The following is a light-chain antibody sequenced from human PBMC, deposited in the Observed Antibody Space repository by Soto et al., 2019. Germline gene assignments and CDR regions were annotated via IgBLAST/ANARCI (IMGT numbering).Light chain of an antibody. CDR2: KIY. CDR3: GQITLFPFT. Sequence: DIVMTQTPLSTPVTLGQPASISCRSSESLVHSDGNTYLSWLQQRPGQPPRVLIYKIYNRFSGVAGRLGGSGAGTDFTLRISGMEAEDVEVYYCGQITLFPFTFGQGTKLEIK. J-gene: IGKJ2*01. CDR1: ESLVHSDGNTY. V-gene: IGKV2-24*01.